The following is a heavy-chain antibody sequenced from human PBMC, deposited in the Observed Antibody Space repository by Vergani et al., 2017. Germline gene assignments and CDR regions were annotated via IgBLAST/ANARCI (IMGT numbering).Heavy chain of an antibody. CDR1: GFTFSSYG. J-gene: IGHJ4*02. CDR3: AKDFYGAVRKRFDY. CDR2: ISGSGGST. D-gene: IGHD2/OR15-2a*01. Sequence: VQLVESGGGVVQPGRSLRLSCAASGFTFSSYGMHWVRQAPGKGLEWVSAISGSGGSTYYADSVKGRFTISRDNSKNTLYLQMNSLRAEDTAVYYCAKDFYGAVRKRFDYWGQGTLVTVSS. V-gene: IGHV3-23*04.